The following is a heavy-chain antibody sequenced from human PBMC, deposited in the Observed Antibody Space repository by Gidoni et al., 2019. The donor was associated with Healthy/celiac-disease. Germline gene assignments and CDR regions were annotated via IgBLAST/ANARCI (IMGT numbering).Heavy chain of an antibody. CDR1: GFTLSSYA. CDR3: AKAAGIAVALNWFDP. V-gene: IGHV3-23*01. J-gene: IGHJ5*02. Sequence: EVQLLESGGGLVQPGGSLRLPCAASGFTLSSYAMSWVRQAPGKGLEWVSAISGSGGSTYYADSVKGRFTISRDNSKNTLYLQMNSLRAEDTAVYYCAKAAGIAVALNWFDPWGQGTLVTVSS. D-gene: IGHD6-19*01. CDR2: ISGSGGST.